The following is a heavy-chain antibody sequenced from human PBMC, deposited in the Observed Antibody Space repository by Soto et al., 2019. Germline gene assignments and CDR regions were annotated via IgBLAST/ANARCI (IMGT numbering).Heavy chain of an antibody. CDR2: ISGSGGST. CDR1: GFTFSSYA. Sequence: EVQLLESGGGLVQPGGSLRLSCAASGFTFSSYAMSWVRQAPGKGLEWVSAISGSGGSTYYADSAKGRRTISRDNSKNTMHLLMHRPTADDRALGCCAGVRWFGEVFGDVLDLGCRGTGVTISS. D-gene: IGHD3-10*01. CDR3: AGVRWFGEVFGDVLDL. V-gene: IGHV3-23*01. J-gene: IGHJ2*01.